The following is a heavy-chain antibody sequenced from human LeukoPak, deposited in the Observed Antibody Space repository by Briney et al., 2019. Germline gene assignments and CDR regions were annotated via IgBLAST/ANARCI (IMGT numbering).Heavy chain of an antibody. CDR2: INHSGST. CDR1: GGSFSDYF. Sequence: SETLSLTCAVDGGSFSDYFWSWIRQPPGKGLEWIGEINHSGSTNYNPSLKSRVIMSVDTSKNQFSLKLSSVTAADTAVYYCARGRYSSGWFILRFDYWGQGTLVTVSS. V-gene: IGHV4-34*01. J-gene: IGHJ4*02. D-gene: IGHD6-19*01. CDR3: ARGRYSSGWFILRFDY.